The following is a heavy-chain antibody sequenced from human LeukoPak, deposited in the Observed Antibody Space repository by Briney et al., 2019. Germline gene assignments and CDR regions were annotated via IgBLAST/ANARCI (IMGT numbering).Heavy chain of an antibody. Sequence: GASVKVSCKASGYTYTRYYMHWVRQAPGQGLEWMGIINPSGGSSSYAQKFQGRVTMTRDTSTRTVYMELSILNAADTDVSLCSRGFIVVVTATPGWFDPWGQGTLVTVSS. CDR1: GYTYTRYY. CDR2: INPSGGSS. D-gene: IGHD2-21*02. V-gene: IGHV1-46*01. J-gene: IGHJ5*02. CDR3: SRGFIVVVTATPGWFDP.